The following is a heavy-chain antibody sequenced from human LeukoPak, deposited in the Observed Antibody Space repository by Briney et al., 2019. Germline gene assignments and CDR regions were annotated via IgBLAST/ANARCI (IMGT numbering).Heavy chain of an antibody. V-gene: IGHV4-4*07. CDR1: GGSISSYY. Sequence: SETLSLTCTVSGGSISSYYWSWIRQPAGKGLEWIGRIYTSGSTNYNPSLKSRVTMSVDTSKNQFSLKLSSVTAADTAVYYCARDGIVVVPAATWDYYYYYMDVWGKGTTVTVSS. D-gene: IGHD2-2*01. J-gene: IGHJ6*03. CDR3: ARDGIVVVPAATWDYYYYYMDV. CDR2: IYTSGST.